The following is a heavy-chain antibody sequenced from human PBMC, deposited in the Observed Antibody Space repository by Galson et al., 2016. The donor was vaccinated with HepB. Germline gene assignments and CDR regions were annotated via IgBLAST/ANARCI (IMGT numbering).Heavy chain of an antibody. CDR3: ARDTGVTRTDDWSFDL. Sequence: SLRLSCAASGFSFRSYWMRWVRQAPGKGLEWVADIKQDGSEEYYVDSVKGRFAISRDNARNSLYLQMNSLRAEDTAVYSCARDTGVTRTDDWSFDLWGRGSQVTVSS. J-gene: IGHJ2*01. CDR1: GFSFRSYW. CDR2: IKQDGSEE. D-gene: IGHD1-7*01. V-gene: IGHV3-7*01.